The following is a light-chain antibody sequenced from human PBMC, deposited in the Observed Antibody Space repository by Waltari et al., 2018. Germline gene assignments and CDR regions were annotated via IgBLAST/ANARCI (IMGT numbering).Light chain of an antibody. V-gene: IGLV2-18*02. J-gene: IGLJ1*01. CDR2: EVS. CDR3: TSYTGYSTYV. CDR1: SSDVGGYNR. Sequence: QSALTQPPSVSGSPGQSVTISCTGTSSDVGGYNRVSWYQQSPGTAPKLVIFEVSNRPSWVPDRFSGSKSGNTASLTIFGLQAEDEADYYCTSYTGYSTYVFGTGTKVTVL.